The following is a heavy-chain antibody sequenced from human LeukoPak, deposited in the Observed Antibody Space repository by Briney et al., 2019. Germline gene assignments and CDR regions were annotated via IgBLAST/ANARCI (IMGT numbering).Heavy chain of an antibody. CDR1: GGSIGPYY. V-gene: IGHV4-4*07. Sequence: SETLSLTCIVSGGSIGPYYWSWIRQAAGKGPEWIGRIYTSGTADYNPSLKSRVTISVDTSKNQFSLKLSSVTAADTAVYYCARSGSYYPGFDYWGQGTLVTVSS. CDR3: ARSGSYYPGFDY. D-gene: IGHD1-26*01. J-gene: IGHJ4*02. CDR2: IYTSGTA.